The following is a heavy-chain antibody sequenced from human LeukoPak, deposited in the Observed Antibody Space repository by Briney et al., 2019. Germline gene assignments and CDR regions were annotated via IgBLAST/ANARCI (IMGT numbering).Heavy chain of an antibody. CDR2: ISHDGSNE. Sequence: GGSLRLSCAASGFSFRRYSMNWVRQAPGKGLEWVAVISHDGSNEYYADSVKGRFTISRDNSKNTLYLQMNSLRAEDTAAYYCARGSGYSYSFTGRERTKSRLDYWGQGTLVTVSS. CDR1: GFSFRRYS. J-gene: IGHJ4*02. CDR3: ARGSGYSYSFTGRERTKSRLDY. V-gene: IGHV3-30*04. D-gene: IGHD5-18*01.